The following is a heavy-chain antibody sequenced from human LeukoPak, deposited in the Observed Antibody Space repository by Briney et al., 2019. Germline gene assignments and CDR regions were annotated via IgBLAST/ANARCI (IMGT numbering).Heavy chain of an antibody. Sequence: PGGSLRLSCAASGFTFISYAMHWVRQAPGKGLEYVSAISSNGGSTYYAGSVKGRFTISRDNSKNTLYLQMGSLRAEDMAVYYRARSAVYGSSCFDYWGQGTLVTVSS. CDR2: ISSNGGST. CDR3: ARSAVYGSSCFDY. CDR1: GFTFISYA. D-gene: IGHD3-10*01. J-gene: IGHJ4*02. V-gene: IGHV3-64*02.